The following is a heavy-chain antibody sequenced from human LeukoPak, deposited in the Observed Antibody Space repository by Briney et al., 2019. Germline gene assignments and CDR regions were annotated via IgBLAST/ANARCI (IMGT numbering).Heavy chain of an antibody. CDR3: ARGQWLYYFDY. J-gene: IGHJ4*02. V-gene: IGHV5-51*01. Sequence: GESQKISCKGSGYTFSIYWIGWVRQMPGKGLEWMGIIYPADSDTRYSPSFQGQVTISADKSISTAYLQWSSLKASDTAMYYCARGQWLYYFDYWGQGTLVTVSS. CDR1: GYTFSIYW. D-gene: IGHD3-22*01. CDR2: IYPADSDT.